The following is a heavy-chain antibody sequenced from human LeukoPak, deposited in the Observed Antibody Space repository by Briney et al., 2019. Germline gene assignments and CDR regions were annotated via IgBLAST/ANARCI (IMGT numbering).Heavy chain of an antibody. CDR3: ARDSEKIVVPAALYYYYYYMDV. CDR2: ISAYNGNT. CDR1: GYTSTSYG. J-gene: IGHJ6*03. V-gene: IGHV1-18*01. D-gene: IGHD2-2*01. Sequence: ASVKVSCKASGYTSTSYGISWVRHAPGQGLERVGWISAYNGNTNYAQKLQGRVTMTTDTSTSTAYMELRSLRSDDTAVYYCARDSEKIVVPAALYYYYYYMDVWGKGTTVTVS.